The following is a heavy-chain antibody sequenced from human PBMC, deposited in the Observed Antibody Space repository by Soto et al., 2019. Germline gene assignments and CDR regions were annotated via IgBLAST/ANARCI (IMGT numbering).Heavy chain of an antibody. CDR1: GGTVNNENFY. CDR2: IYSNGNT. Sequence: SQTLSITCTVSGGTVNNENFYWSWIRQPPGKGLEWIGNIYSNGNTIYNPPLMSRLTISVDTSKNQFSLKLNSVTAADTAMYYCARLRQGRSSPIWDYYYYYGTDVWGQGTTVT. J-gene: IGHJ6*02. D-gene: IGHD6-6*01. CDR3: ARLRQGRSSPIWDYYYYYGTDV. V-gene: IGHV4-61*01.